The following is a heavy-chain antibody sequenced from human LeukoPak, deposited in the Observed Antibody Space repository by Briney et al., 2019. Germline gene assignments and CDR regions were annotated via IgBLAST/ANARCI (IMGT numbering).Heavy chain of an antibody. Sequence: SETLSLTCTVSGGSISSYYWSWIRQSPGKGLEWIGHIYYTGSTDYNPSLKSRVTISVDTSKNQFSLKLSSVTAADTAVYYCARSSGYYFGWFDPWGQGTLVTVSS. CDR2: IYYTGST. CDR3: ARSSGYYFGWFDP. CDR1: GGSISSYY. V-gene: IGHV4-59*01. J-gene: IGHJ5*02. D-gene: IGHD3-22*01.